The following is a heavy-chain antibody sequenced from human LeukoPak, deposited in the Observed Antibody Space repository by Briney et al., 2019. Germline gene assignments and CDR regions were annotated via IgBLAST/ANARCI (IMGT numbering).Heavy chain of an antibody. J-gene: IGHJ6*03. CDR2: MNPNSGNT. D-gene: IGHD1-7*01. CDR1: GYTFTSYD. Sequence: VASVKVSCKASGYTFTSYDINWVRQATGQGLEWMGWMNPNSGNTGYAQKFQGRVTITRDTSASTAYMELSSLRSEDMAVYYCARGGALPLAITGTTFGYYYYMDVWGKGTTVTVSS. CDR3: ARGGALPLAITGTTFGYYYYMDV. V-gene: IGHV1-8*01.